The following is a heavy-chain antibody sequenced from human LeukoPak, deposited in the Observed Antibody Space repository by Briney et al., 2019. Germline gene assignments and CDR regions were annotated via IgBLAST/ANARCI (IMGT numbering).Heavy chain of an antibody. CDR3: ATNYYDSSGYYGGD. CDR1: GFTFSSYW. Sequence: GGSLRLSCAASGFTFSSYWMSWVRQAPGKGLEWVSSISSSSSYIYYADSVKGRFTISRDNAKNSLYLQMNSLRAEDTAVYYCATNYYDSSGYYGGDWGQGTLVTVSS. CDR2: ISSSSSYI. D-gene: IGHD3-22*01. J-gene: IGHJ4*02. V-gene: IGHV3-21*01.